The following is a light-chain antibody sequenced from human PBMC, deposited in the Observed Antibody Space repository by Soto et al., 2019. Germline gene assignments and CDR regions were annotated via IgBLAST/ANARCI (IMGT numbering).Light chain of an antibody. V-gene: IGLV2-14*03. CDR3: SSYTGGNPSYV. Sequence: QSALTQPASVSGSPGQSITISCTGTSGDIGSYNRVSWYQQHPGKAPKLIIYEVTDRPSGVSNRFSGPKSGNTASLTISGLQAEDEAEYYCSSYTGGNPSYVFGTGTKVTVL. CDR2: EVT. CDR1: SGDIGSYNR. J-gene: IGLJ1*01.